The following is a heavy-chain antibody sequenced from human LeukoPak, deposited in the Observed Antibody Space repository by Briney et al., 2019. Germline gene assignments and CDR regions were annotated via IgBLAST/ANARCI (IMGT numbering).Heavy chain of an antibody. CDR1: GGSFSGYY. V-gene: IGHV4-34*01. D-gene: IGHD1-1*01. CDR3: ARAGWTDAFDI. CDR2: INHSGST. J-gene: IGHJ3*02. Sequence: SETLSLTCAVYGGSFSGYYRSWIRQPPGKGLEWIGEINHSGSTNYNPSLKSRVTISVDTSKNQFSLKLSSVTAADTAVYYCARAGWTDAFDIWGQGTMVTVSS.